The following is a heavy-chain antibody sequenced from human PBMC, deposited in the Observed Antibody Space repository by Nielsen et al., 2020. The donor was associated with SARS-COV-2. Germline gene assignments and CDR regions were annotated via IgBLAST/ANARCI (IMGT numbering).Heavy chain of an antibody. V-gene: IGHV3-7*01. CDR3: ATGGGYYYLTAFDI. J-gene: IGHJ3*02. Sequence: GESLKISCAASGFTFSSYWMSWVRQAPGKGLEWVANIKQDGSEKYYVDSVKGRFTISRDNAKNSLYLQMNSLRAEDTAVYYCATGGGYYYLTAFDIWGQGTMVTVSS. CDR2: IKQDGSEK. CDR1: GFTFSSYW. D-gene: IGHD3-22*01.